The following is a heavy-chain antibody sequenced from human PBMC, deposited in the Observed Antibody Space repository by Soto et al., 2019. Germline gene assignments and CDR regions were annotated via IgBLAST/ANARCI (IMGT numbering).Heavy chain of an antibody. CDR3: AKVGDVYNSFFDY. D-gene: IGHD1-26*01. Sequence: GGSLRLSCAAAGFTLSSYGMHWVRQAPGKGLEWVAVISDDGSKKYYADSVKGRFSISRDNPKNTLFLQMNSLRVEDTAVYYCAKVGDVYNSFFDYWGQGTLVTVSS. V-gene: IGHV3-30*18. CDR2: ISDDGSKK. J-gene: IGHJ4*02. CDR1: GFTLSSYG.